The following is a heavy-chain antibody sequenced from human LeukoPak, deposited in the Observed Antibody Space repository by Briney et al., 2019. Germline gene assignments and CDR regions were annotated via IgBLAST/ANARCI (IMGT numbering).Heavy chain of an antibody. CDR2: ISASNGNK. CDR3: ARDGLTGDERFDP. D-gene: IGHD7-27*01. CDR1: GYTFTSYG. Sequence: ASVKVSCKASGYTFTSYGITWVRQAPGQGLEWMRWISASNGNKNYAQKLQGRVTMTTDTSTSTAYMELRSLRSDDTAVYYCARDGLTGDERFDPWGQGTLVTVSS. V-gene: IGHV1-18*01. J-gene: IGHJ5*02.